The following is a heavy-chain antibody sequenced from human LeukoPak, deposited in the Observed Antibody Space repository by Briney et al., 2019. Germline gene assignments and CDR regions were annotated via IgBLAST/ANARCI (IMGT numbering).Heavy chain of an antibody. J-gene: IGHJ5*02. CDR3: ATGVYCSSTSCSYNWFDP. CDR2: IIPIFGTA. CDR1: GGTFSSYA. Sequence: GSSVTVSCKASGGTFSSYAISWVRQAPGQGLEWMGGIIPIFGTANYAQKFQGRVTITTDESTSTAYMELSSLRSEDTAVYYCATGVYCSSTSCSYNWFDPWGQGTLVTVSS. D-gene: IGHD2-2*01. V-gene: IGHV1-69*05.